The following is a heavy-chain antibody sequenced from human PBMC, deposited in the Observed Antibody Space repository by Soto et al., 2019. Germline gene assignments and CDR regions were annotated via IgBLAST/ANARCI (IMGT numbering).Heavy chain of an antibody. CDR2: TYYRSKWYN. Sequence: SQTLSLTCAISGASVSSNSAAWNWIRQSPSRGLEWLGRTYYRSKWYNDYAVSVKSRITINPDTSKNQFSLQLNSVTPEYTAVYDGASGDFYHCWFDPWGQEPLVAVSS. J-gene: IGHJ5*02. V-gene: IGHV6-1*01. D-gene: IGHD3-3*01. CDR1: GASVSSNSAA. CDR3: ASGDFYHCWFDP.